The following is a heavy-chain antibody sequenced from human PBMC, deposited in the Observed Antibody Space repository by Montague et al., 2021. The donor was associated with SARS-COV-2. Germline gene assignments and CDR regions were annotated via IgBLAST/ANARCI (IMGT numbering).Heavy chain of an antibody. CDR3: ARQDAWAYCGDECYRGWFDS. CDR1: FGSISTYY. J-gene: IGHJ5*01. V-gene: IGHV4-59*01. Sequence: SETLSLICTVSFGSISTYYWSWIRQPPGKGLEWIGFIFYNGSTKYNPSLKRRVSISLDKSKNQFSLKLSSVTAADTAAYYCARQDAWAYCGDECYRGWFDSWGQGTLVTVSS. CDR2: IFYNGST. D-gene: IGHD2-21*01.